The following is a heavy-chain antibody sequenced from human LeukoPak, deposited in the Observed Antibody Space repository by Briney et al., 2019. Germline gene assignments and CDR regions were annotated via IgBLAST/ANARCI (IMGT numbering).Heavy chain of an antibody. CDR2: INHSGST. Sequence: TSETLSLTCAVYGGSFSGYYWSWIRQPPGKGLEWIGEINHSGSTNYNPSLKSRVTISVDTSKNQFSLKLSSVTAADTAVYYCARGVERYYFDYWGQGTLVTVPS. V-gene: IGHV4-34*01. J-gene: IGHJ4*02. CDR1: GGSFSGYY. CDR3: ARGVERYYFDY.